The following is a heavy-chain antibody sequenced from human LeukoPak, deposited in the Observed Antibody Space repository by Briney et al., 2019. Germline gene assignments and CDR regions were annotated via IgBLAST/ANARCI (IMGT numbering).Heavy chain of an antibody. J-gene: IGHJ4*02. CDR3: AKGPLRGTAAAIDY. D-gene: IGHD2-2*01. V-gene: IGHV3-23*01. Sequence: GGSLRLSCAASGFTFSAYAMNWVRQTPGKGLEWVSGISGGAHNTYYADSVKGRFTVSRDISTDTLWLQMDSLRTEDTAVYYCAKGPLRGTAAAIDYWGQGTLVTVSS. CDR2: ISGGAHNT. CDR1: GFTFSAYA.